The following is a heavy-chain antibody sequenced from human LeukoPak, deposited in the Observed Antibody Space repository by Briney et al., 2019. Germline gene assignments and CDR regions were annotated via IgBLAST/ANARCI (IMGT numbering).Heavy chain of an antibody. CDR3: ARGDSGYDHFDY. CDR1: GGSISSGDYY. V-gene: IGHV4-30-4*01. CDR2: IYYSGST. J-gene: IGHJ4*02. Sequence: PSETLSLTCTVSGGSISSGDYYWSWIRQPPGKGLEWIGYIYYSGSTYYNPSLKSRVTISVDTSKNQFSLKLSSVTAADTAVYYCARGDSGYDHFDYWAREPWSPSPQ. D-gene: IGHD5-12*01.